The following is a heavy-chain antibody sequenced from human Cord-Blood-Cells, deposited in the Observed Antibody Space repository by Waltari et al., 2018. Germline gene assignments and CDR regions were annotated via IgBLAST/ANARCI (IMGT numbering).Heavy chain of an antibody. CDR1: GFTFDDYA. CDR3: AKDIRSSNLFDY. CDR2: ISWNSGSI. V-gene: IGHV3-9*01. D-gene: IGHD1-26*01. J-gene: IGHJ4*02. Sequence: EVQLVESGGGLVQPGRSLRLSCAASGFTFDDYAMHWVRQAPGKGLEWVSCISWNSGSIGYADSVKGRFTISRDNAKNSLYLQMNSLRAEDTALYYCAKDIRSSNLFDYWGQGTLVTVSS.